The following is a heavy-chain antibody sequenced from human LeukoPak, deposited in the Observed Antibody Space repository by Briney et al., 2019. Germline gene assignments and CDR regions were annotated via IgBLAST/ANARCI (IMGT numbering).Heavy chain of an antibody. Sequence: SGPTLVNPTQTLTLTCTFSGFSLSTSGVGVGWIRQPPGKALEWLALIYWNDDKRYSPSLKSRLTITKDTSKNQVVLTMTNMDPVDTATYYCAHSKDYDFWSGYLYPGYWGQGTLVTVSS. CDR3: AHSKDYDFWSGYLYPGY. D-gene: IGHD3-3*01. CDR1: GFSLSTSGVG. J-gene: IGHJ4*02. V-gene: IGHV2-5*01. CDR2: IYWNDDK.